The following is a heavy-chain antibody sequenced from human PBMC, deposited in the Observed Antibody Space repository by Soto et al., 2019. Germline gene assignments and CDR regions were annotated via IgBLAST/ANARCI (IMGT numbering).Heavy chain of an antibody. CDR2: INHSGST. V-gene: IGHV4-34*01. CDR3: ARGGAAAGIIRGRRFDP. J-gene: IGHJ5*02. D-gene: IGHD6-13*01. CDR1: GGSFSGYY. Sequence: QVQLQQWGAGLLKPSETLSLTCAVYGGSFSGYYWSWIRQPPGKGLEWIGEINHSGSTNYNPSLKSRVTISVVTSKNQFSLKLSSVTAADTAVYYCARGGAAAGIIRGRRFDPWGQGTLVTVSS.